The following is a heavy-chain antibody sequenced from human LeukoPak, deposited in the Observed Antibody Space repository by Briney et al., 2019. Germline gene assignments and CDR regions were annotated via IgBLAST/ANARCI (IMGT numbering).Heavy chain of an antibody. CDR3: TKYTGSNGDFRFDS. Sequence: SETLSLTCTVSGGSISSYYWSWIRQPPGKGLEWIGYIYYSGSTNYNPSLKSRVTISVDTSKNQFSLKLNSVTAADTAVYYCTKYTGSNGDFRFDSWGQGTLVTVSS. CDR2: IYYSGST. D-gene: IGHD3-3*01. V-gene: IGHV4-59*08. CDR1: GGSISSYY. J-gene: IGHJ4*02.